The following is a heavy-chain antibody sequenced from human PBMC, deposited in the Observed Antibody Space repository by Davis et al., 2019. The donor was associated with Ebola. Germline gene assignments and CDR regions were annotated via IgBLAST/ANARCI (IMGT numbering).Heavy chain of an antibody. J-gene: IGHJ6*03. D-gene: IGHD6-13*01. CDR1: RYTFPGYY. CDR2: INPNSGGT. Sequence: ASVQVSCKASRYTFPGYYIHRVRKAPGQGLDWIGWINPNSGGTNYAQKFQAWVTMTRDTSISTAYMELSRLRSDDTAVYYCARSSVERQYSSSRSVYYYMDVWGKGTKVTVSS. V-gene: IGHV1-2*04. CDR3: ARSSVERQYSSSRSVYYYMDV.